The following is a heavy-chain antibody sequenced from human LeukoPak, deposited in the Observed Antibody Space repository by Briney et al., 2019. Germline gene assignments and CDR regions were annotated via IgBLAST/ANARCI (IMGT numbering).Heavy chain of an antibody. V-gene: IGHV1-3*01. Sequence: ASVKVSCKASGYTFTNYAMHWVRQAPGQRLEWMGWINAGNGNTKYSQKFQGRGTITRDPSATTAYTELSSLRSEDTAVYYCARALWNSGYPFDYWGQGTLVTVSS. CDR2: INAGNGNT. CDR1: GYTFTNYA. J-gene: IGHJ4*02. D-gene: IGHD5-12*01. CDR3: ARALWNSGYPFDY.